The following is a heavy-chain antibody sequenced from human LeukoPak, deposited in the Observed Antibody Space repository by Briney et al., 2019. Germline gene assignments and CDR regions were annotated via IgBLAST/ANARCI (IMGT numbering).Heavy chain of an antibody. CDR1: GGSILSTSFS. CDR2: INHSGST. V-gene: IGHV4-39*07. J-gene: IGHJ5*02. D-gene: IGHD2/OR15-2a*01. CDR3: ARGIELSYNWFDP. Sequence: PSETLSLTCTVSGGSILSTSFSWGWIRQPPGKGLEWIGEINHSGSTNYNPSLKSRVTISLDASKNQFSLNLTSVTAADTAVYYCARGIELSYNWFDPWGQGTLVTVSS.